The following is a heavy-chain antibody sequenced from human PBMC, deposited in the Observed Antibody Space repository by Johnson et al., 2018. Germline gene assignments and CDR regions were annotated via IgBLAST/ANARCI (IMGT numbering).Heavy chain of an antibody. CDR2: IYRNDIT. CDR1: GFTVSSHY. D-gene: IGHD1-26*01. J-gene: IGHJ3*02. CDR3: AGGEGYSGWYPDAFHI. V-gene: IGHV3-53*01. Sequence: EVQLVESGGALIQPGGSLRLSCAASGFTVSSHYMSWVRQAPGKGPEWVSIIYRNDITYYADSVKGRFTISRDNSKNTLFLQINSLRAEDTAVYYCAGGEGYSGWYPDAFHIWGQGTVVTVSS.